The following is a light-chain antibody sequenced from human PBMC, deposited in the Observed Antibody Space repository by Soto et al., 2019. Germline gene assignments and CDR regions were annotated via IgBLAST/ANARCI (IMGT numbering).Light chain of an antibody. CDR1: SSNIGSNI. Sequence: QSVLTQPPSASGTPGQRVIVSCSGSSSNIGSNIVNWYQQLPGTAPKVLIYSNDLRPSGVPERFSGSKSGTSASLAISGLQSEDEGDYYCAAWDDSLKGVIFGGGTKLTVL. CDR3: AAWDDSLKGVI. CDR2: SND. V-gene: IGLV1-44*01. J-gene: IGLJ2*01.